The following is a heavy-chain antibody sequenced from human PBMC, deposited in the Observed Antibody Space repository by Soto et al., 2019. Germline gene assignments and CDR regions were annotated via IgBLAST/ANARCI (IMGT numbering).Heavy chain of an antibody. CDR3: ARDQPYSSSFYYYYGMDV. Sequence: GASVKVSCKASGYTFTSYAMHWVRQAPGQRLEWMGWINAGNGNTKYSQKFQGRVTITRDTSASTAYMELSSLRSEDTAVYYCARDQPYSSSFYYYYGMDVWGQGTTVTVSS. CDR2: INAGNGNT. D-gene: IGHD6-13*01. V-gene: IGHV1-3*01. CDR1: GYTFTSYA. J-gene: IGHJ6*02.